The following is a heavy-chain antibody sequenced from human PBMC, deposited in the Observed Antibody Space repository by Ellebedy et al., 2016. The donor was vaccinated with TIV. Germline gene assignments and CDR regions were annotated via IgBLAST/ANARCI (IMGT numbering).Heavy chain of an antibody. CDR3: AKDVVAAGLAFDY. V-gene: IGHV3-23*01. Sequence: PGGSLRLSCAASGFTFSSYAMSWVRQAPGKGLEWVPAVSGSGGTKYYADAVKGRFTISRDNTENSLYLQMNSLRAEDTAVYYCAKDVVAAGLAFDYWGQGTLVTVSS. CDR2: VSGSGGTK. CDR1: GFTFSSYA. J-gene: IGHJ4*02. D-gene: IGHD6-13*01.